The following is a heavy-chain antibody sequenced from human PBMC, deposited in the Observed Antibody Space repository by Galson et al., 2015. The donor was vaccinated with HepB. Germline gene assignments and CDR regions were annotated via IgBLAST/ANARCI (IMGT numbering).Heavy chain of an antibody. CDR1: GYTFTSYY. D-gene: IGHD2-2*01. Sequence: SVKVSCKASGYTFTSYYMRWVRQAPGQGLEWMGWISAYNGNTNYAQKLQGRVTMTTDTSTSTAYMELRSLRSDDTAVYYCATSLGYCSSTSCYDGGNDAFDIWGQGTMVTVSS. V-gene: IGHV1-18*04. J-gene: IGHJ3*02. CDR3: ATSLGYCSSTSCYDGGNDAFDI. CDR2: ISAYNGNT.